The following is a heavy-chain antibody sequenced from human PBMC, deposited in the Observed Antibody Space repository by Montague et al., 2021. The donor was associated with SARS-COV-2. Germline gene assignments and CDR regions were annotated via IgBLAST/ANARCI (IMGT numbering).Heavy chain of an antibody. J-gene: IGHJ6*03. CDR3: ASLRDGVVPSPILGVGPYYSYYYMDV. CDR2: IYYSGST. D-gene: IGHD3-10*01. V-gene: IGHV4-39*01. Sequence: SETLSLTCTVSGGSISSSSYYWGWIRQPPGKGLEWIGSIYYSGSTYYNPSLKSRVTISVDTSKNQFSLKLSSVTAADTAVYYCASLRDGVVPSPILGVGPYYSYYYMDVWGRGTTVTVSS. CDR1: GGSISSSSYY.